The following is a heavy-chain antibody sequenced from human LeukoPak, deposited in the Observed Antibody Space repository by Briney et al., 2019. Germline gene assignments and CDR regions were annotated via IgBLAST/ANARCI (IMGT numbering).Heavy chain of an antibody. V-gene: IGHV4-59*01. D-gene: IGHD2/OR15-2a*01. CDR2: IYYSGST. CDR1: DDSITIYY. J-gene: IGHJ5*02. CDR3: ARDSNNQSKYRNGGFDP. Sequence: SETLSLTCSVSDDSITIYYWTWIRQPPGKGLEWIGYIYYSGSTNYNPSLKSRVTISVDTSKNQFSLKLSSVTAADTAVYYCARDSNNQSKYRNGGFDPWGQGTLVTVSS.